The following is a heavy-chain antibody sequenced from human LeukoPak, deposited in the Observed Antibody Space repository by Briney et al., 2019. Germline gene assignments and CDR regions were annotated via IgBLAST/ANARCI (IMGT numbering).Heavy chain of an antibody. Sequence: ASQKGSCAISGYTLSELSMHCVRQTPGKRREWRGGFEPEDGETSYAQKVQSRVTMTEDTSTDTAYMELSKLRTEDTAVYYCATGPPMATVVRKPLDYWGQGTLVTVSS. J-gene: IGHJ4*02. V-gene: IGHV1-24*01. CDR3: ATGPPMATVVRKPLDY. CDR1: GYTLSELS. D-gene: IGHD4-23*01. CDR2: FEPEDGET.